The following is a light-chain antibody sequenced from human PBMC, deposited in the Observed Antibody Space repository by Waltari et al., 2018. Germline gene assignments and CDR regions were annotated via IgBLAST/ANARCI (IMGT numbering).Light chain of an antibody. Sequence: QTVVTQEPSLSVSPGGTVTLTCALSSGSVSSNSYASWYQQSPGQTPRTLVYKANIRSSGVPDRFSCSMLGNKAALIITGAQADDESDYYCLLYMGSGIWVFGGGTKLTVL. J-gene: IGLJ3*02. CDR2: KAN. CDR3: LLYMGSGIWV. V-gene: IGLV8-61*01. CDR1: SGSVSSNSY.